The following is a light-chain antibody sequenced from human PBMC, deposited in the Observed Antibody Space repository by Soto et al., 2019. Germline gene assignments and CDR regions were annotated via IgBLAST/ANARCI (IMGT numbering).Light chain of an antibody. V-gene: IGLV8-61*01. J-gene: IGLJ3*02. CDR1: SGSVSANYY. CDR2: NTN. CDR3: VLYMGSGIGV. Sequence: QTVVTQEASLSVSPGTTVTLTCGLSSGSVSANYYPSWYQQTPGQAPRTLIYNTNTRSSGVPDRFSGSILGNKAALTITGAQADDESDYNCVLYMGSGIGVFGGGTQLTVL.